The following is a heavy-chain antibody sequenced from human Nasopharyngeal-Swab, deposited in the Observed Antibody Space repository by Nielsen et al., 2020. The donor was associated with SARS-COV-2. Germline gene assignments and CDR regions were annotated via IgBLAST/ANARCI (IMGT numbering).Heavy chain of an antibody. J-gene: IGHJ4*02. CDR2: INTDNGNT. D-gene: IGHD2-21*02. V-gene: IGHV1-3*04. CDR1: GYTFTNSA. Sequence: ASVNVSCKASGYTFTNSAMHWVRQAPGQSLEWMGWINTDNGNTKYSQKFQGRVTIASDTYASTAYMELSTLRSEDTAVYYCARDSSPCGGDCYYDYWGQGTVVTVSS. CDR3: ARDSSPCGGDCYYDY.